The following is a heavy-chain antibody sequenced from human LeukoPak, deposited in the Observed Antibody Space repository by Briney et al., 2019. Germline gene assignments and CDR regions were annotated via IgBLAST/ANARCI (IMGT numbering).Heavy chain of an antibody. CDR3: ARDWGLHTAMANAFDI. D-gene: IGHD5-18*01. V-gene: IGHV1-2*02. CDR1: GYTFTGYY. Sequence: ASVKVSCKASGYTFTGYYMHWVRQAPGQGLEWMGWINPNSGGTNYAQKFQGRVTMTRDTSISTAYMELSRLRSDDTAVYYCARDWGLHTAMANAFDIWGQGTMVTVSS. J-gene: IGHJ3*02. CDR2: INPNSGGT.